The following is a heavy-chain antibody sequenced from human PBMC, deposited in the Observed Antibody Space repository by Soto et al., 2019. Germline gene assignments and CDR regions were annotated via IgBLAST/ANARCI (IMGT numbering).Heavy chain of an antibody. J-gene: IGHJ4*02. D-gene: IGHD3-22*01. CDR2: ISGSGGVT. CDR1: GFTFKNYD. CDR3: AKNRQFRSYYESAGHYDN. Sequence: EVELLESGGGLVQPGGSLRLSCVASGFTFKNYDMRWIRQAPGKGLEWVSGISGSGGVTYYADSVKGRFTISRDNSKNTLYLQMISLRAEDTAIYYCAKNRQFRSYYESAGHYDNWGQGTLVTVSS. V-gene: IGHV3-23*01.